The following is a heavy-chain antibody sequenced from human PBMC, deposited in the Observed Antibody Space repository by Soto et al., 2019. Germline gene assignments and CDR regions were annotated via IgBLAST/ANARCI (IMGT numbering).Heavy chain of an antibody. Sequence: EMHLLESGGGLVQPGGSLRLSCAASGFTVSSFPMTWVRQAPGKALEWVSSISSSGDDSFYADSVKGRFTISRDSSKNMLFLQLSSLRAEDTAVYYCARKVAGSIWGQGTLVTVSS. V-gene: IGHV3-23*01. CDR1: GFTVSSFP. D-gene: IGHD6-19*01. J-gene: IGHJ4*02. CDR3: ARKVAGSI. CDR2: ISSSGDDS.